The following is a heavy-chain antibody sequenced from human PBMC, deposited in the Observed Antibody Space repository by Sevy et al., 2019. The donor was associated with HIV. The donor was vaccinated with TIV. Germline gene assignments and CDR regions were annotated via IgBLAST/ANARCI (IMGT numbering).Heavy chain of an antibody. Sequence: GGSLRLSCTASGFVFSSYAMHWVRQAPGKGLEWVAFIAYDGSNKNYADSVKGRFTLSRDNSKIKLYLQMNSLGAEDTAVYYCARPRFLEWLSSAAFDIWGQGTMVTVSS. CDR3: ARPRFLEWLSSAAFDI. CDR2: IAYDGSNK. CDR1: GFVFSSYA. J-gene: IGHJ3*02. D-gene: IGHD3-3*01. V-gene: IGHV3-30*04.